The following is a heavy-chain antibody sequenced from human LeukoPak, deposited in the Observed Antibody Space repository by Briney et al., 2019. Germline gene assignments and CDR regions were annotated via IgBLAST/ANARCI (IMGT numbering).Heavy chain of an antibody. CDR1: GFTFSNAW. CDR2: IKSKTDGGTT. V-gene: IGHV3-15*01. Sequence: GGSLRLSCAASGFTFSNAWMSWVRQAPGKGLEWVGRIKSKTDGGTTDYAAPVKGRFTISRDDSKNTLYLQMNSLRAEDTAVYYCASLSSSSSYWGQETLVTVSS. J-gene: IGHJ4*02. CDR3: ASLSSSSSY. D-gene: IGHD6-6*01.